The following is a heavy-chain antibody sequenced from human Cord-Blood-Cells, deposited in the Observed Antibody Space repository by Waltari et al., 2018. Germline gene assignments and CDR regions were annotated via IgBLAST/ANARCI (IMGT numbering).Heavy chain of an antibody. CDR1: GYTFTRYA. V-gene: IGHV1-3*01. J-gene: IGHJ4*02. CDR2: INAGNGNT. Sequence: QVQLVQSGAEVKKPGASVKVSCKASGYTFTRYAMHWVSQAPGQRLEWMGWINAGNGNTKYSQKFQGRVTITRDTSASTAYMELSSLRSEDTAVYYCAREKQQLVAYFDYWGQGTLVTVSS. D-gene: IGHD6-13*01. CDR3: AREKQQLVAYFDY.